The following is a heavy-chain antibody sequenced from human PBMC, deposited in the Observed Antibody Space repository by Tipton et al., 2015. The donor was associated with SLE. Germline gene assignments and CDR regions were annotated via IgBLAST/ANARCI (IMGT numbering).Heavy chain of an antibody. V-gene: IGHV4-34*01. J-gene: IGHJ3*02. Sequence: TLSLTRTVSGGSISSHYWSWIRQPPGKGLEWIGEINHSGSTNYNPSLKSRVTISVDTSKNQFSLKLSSVTAADTAVYYCARRPPYYYDSGAGAFDIWGQGTMVTVSS. CDR2: INHSGST. CDR3: ARRPPYYYDSGAGAFDI. CDR1: GGSISSHY. D-gene: IGHD3-22*01.